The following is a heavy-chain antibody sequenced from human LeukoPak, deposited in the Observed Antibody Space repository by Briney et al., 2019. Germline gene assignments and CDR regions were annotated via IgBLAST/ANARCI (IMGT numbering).Heavy chain of an antibody. CDR1: GYTFTGYY. V-gene: IGHV1-2*02. CDR2: INPNSGST. CDR3: TSGGFDSSGYYYLDY. J-gene: IGHJ4*02. Sequence: ASVKVSCTASGYTFTGYYRNWVRQAPGQGLEWMGWINPNSGSTNYAQKIQGRITMTRDTSISTAYMELSRLRSDDTAVYYCTSGGFDSSGYYYLDYWGQGTLVTVSS. D-gene: IGHD3-22*01.